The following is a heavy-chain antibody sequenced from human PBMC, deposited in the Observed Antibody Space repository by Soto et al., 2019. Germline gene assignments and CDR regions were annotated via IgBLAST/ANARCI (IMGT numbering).Heavy chain of an antibody. CDR1: GSTFSSYA. V-gene: IGHV3-30-3*01. CDR3: ARDRDGPNLYGMDV. Sequence: GGSLRLSCAASGSTFSSYAMHWVRQAPGKGLEWVAVISYDGSNKYYADSVKGRFTISRDNSKNTLYLQMNSLRAEDTAVYYCARDRDGPNLYGMDVWGQGTTVTVSS. D-gene: IGHD2-21*02. J-gene: IGHJ6*02. CDR2: ISYDGSNK.